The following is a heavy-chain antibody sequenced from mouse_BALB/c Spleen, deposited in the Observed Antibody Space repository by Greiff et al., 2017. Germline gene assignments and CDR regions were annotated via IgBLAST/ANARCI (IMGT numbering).Heavy chain of an antibody. CDR2: ISTYNGNK. D-gene: IGHD2-2*01. V-gene: IGHV1S137*01. Sequence: VQLEQSGPEVVRPGVSVKLSCEGSGYTFTDYAMHWVRQSHAKSLEWIGVISTYNGNKNYNQKFKGKATMTVDKSSSTACMVLVRMTSEDAAIYYCESWGGNDEGRDYFDYWGQGTTLTVSA. J-gene: IGHJ2*01. CDR1: GYTFTDYA. CDR3: ESWGGNDEGRDYFDY.